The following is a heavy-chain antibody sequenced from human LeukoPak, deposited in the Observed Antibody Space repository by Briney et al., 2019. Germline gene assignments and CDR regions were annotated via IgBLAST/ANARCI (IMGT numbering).Heavy chain of an antibody. CDR1: GFTFSSYA. D-gene: IGHD3-10*01. Sequence: GGSLRLSCAASGFTFSSYAMTWVRQAPGKGLEWVSGISGSGDSTYYADSVKGRFTIARDNSKNTLYLQMNSLRAEDTAVYYCAKEWTMVRGVFDYWGQGTLVTVSS. CDR2: ISGSGDST. CDR3: AKEWTMVRGVFDY. V-gene: IGHV3-23*01. J-gene: IGHJ4*02.